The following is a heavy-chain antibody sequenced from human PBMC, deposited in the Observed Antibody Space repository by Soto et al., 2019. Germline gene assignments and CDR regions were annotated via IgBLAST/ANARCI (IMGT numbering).Heavy chain of an antibody. J-gene: IGHJ4*02. CDR3: AKDFTPDSRWDIDY. Sequence: EVQLLESGGGLVQPGGSLRLSCAASGFTFSIYAMNWVRQAPGKGLEWVAGIIGAGVPYYADSVKGRFTISRDNSKNMLYLQMNSLRDEDTALYFCAKDFTPDSRWDIDYWGQGTLVTVSS. CDR2: IIGAGVP. V-gene: IGHV3-23*01. D-gene: IGHD1-26*01. CDR1: GFTFSIYA.